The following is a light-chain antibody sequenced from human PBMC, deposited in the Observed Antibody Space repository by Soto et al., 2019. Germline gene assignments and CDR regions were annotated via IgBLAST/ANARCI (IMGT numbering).Light chain of an antibody. V-gene: IGLV4-69*01. CDR3: QTWGPGIRV. CDR2: INRDGSH. J-gene: IGLJ2*01. CDR1: SEHSTYA. Sequence: QPVLTQSPSASASLGALVNLTCTLSSEHSTYAIAWHQQQPERGPRCLMRINRDGSHDRGDGIPDRFSGSSSGAERYLTISSLQSEDEADYYCQTWGPGIRVFGGGTKLTVL.